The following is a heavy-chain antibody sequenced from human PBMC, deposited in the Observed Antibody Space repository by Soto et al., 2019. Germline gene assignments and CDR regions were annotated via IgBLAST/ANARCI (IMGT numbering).Heavy chain of an antibody. CDR3: ARGGDYVWGSYVYDY. Sequence: SETLSLTCTVSGGSISSYYWSWIRQPAGKGLEWIGRIYTSGSTNYNPSLKSRVTMSVDTSKNQFSLKLSSVTAADTAVYYCARGGDYVWGSYVYDYWGQGTLVTVSS. J-gene: IGHJ4*02. CDR2: IYTSGST. CDR1: GGSISSYY. V-gene: IGHV4-4*07. D-gene: IGHD3-16*01.